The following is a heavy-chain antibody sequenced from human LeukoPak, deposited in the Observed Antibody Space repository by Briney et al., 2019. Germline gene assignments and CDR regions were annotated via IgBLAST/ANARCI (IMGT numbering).Heavy chain of an antibody. CDR1: GFTFSDYG. CDR2: ISYDGSNK. Sequence: GGSLRLSCEASGFTFSDYGMSWVRQAPGKGLEWVAVISYDGSNKYYADSVKGRFTISRDNSKNTLYLQMNSLRAEDTAVYYCARARSYCSSTSCIDAFDIWGQGTMVTVSS. D-gene: IGHD2-2*01. CDR3: ARARSYCSSTSCIDAFDI. V-gene: IGHV3-30*03. J-gene: IGHJ3*02.